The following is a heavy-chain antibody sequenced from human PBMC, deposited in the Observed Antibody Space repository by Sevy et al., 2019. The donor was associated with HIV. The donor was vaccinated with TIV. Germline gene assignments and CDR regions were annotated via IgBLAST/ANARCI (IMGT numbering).Heavy chain of an antibody. Sequence: ASVKVSCKASGYTFSGYYIHWVRQAPGQGLERMGRFNPKRRGTNYAQKFQGRVTMTTDTSISTAYMDLSRLRSDDTAVYYCARRLEYCGSIDCPFGFWGQGTLVSVSS. D-gene: IGHD2-2*01. J-gene: IGHJ4*02. V-gene: IGHV1-2*06. CDR1: GYTFSGYY. CDR3: ARRLEYCGSIDCPFGF. CDR2: FNPKRRGT.